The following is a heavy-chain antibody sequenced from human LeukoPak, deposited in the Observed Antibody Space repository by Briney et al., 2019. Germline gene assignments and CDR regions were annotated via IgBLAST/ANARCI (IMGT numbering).Heavy chain of an antibody. D-gene: IGHD3-16*02. CDR3: ARADYDYVWGSYRYSPLDY. CDR1: GFTFSSYA. CDR2: ISDGGGST. V-gene: IGHV3-23*01. J-gene: IGHJ4*02. Sequence: GGSLRLSCAASGFTFSSYAMSWVRQAPGKGLEWVSDISDGGGSTYYADSVKGRFTISRDNAKNSLYLQMNSLRAEDTAVYYCARADYDYVWGSYRYSPLDYWGQGTLVTVSS.